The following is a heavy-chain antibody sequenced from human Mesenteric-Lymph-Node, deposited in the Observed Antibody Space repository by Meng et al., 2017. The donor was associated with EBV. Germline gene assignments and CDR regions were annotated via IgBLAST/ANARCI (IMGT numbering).Heavy chain of an antibody. CDR2: IEKGGGT. CDR1: GSIGSGNF. CDR3: ARGSSGWYYYFDY. D-gene: IGHD6-19*01. V-gene: IGHV3-53*01. J-gene: IGHJ4*02. Sequence: LVWCGGGWFKAGGSLRLSCAVSGSIGSGNFMSGVRQAQGKGQEWVSVIEKGGGTYYADSVKGRFTISRDNSKDTLYLQMNSLRAEDTAIYYCARGSSGWYYYFDYWGQGTLVTVSS.